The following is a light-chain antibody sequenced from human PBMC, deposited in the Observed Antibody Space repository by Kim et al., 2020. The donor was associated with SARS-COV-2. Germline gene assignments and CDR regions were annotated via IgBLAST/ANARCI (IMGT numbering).Light chain of an antibody. Sequence: SITISWTGTSSDVGGYNYVSWYQQHPGKAPKLMIYDVSKRPAGVSNRFSGSKSGNTASLTISGLQAEDEADYYCSSYTSSSTFVVFGGGTQLTVL. J-gene: IGLJ2*01. CDR2: DVS. CDR3: SSYTSSSTFVV. CDR1: SSDVGGYNY. V-gene: IGLV2-14*04.